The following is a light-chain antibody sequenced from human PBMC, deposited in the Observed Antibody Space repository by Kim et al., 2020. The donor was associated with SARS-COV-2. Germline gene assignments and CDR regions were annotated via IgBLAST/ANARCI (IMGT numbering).Light chain of an antibody. CDR3: KQNTSLWT. J-gene: IGKJ1*01. Sequence: IQVTQSPSTLSASVGDRVTITCRASQSLSTWLAWYQQKPGKAPKLLIYMASSLESGVPSRFSGSGSGTEFTLTISSLQPDDFATYYGKQNTSLWTFGEGRKGEIK. CDR2: MAS. V-gene: IGKV1-5*03. CDR1: QSLSTW.